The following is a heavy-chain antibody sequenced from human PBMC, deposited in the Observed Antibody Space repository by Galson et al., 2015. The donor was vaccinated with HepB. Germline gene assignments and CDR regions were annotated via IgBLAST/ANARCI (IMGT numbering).Heavy chain of an antibody. CDR3: ASETAGTYLDF. Sequence: SLRLSCAASGFTFSSYWMSWVRQPPGKGLEWVANIKQDGSERYCVDSVKGRFTISGDNAKNSLHLQMNSLRVEDTAVYYCASETAGTYLDFWGQGTRVTVSS. CDR1: GFTFSSYW. V-gene: IGHV3-7*01. J-gene: IGHJ4*02. CDR2: IKQDGSER. D-gene: IGHD1-1*01.